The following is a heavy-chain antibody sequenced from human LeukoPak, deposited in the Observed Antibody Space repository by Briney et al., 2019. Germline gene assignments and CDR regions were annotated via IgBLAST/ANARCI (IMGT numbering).Heavy chain of an antibody. J-gene: IGHJ4*02. CDR1: GFTFSSYA. V-gene: IGHV3-30-3*01. CDR2: ISYDGSNK. Sequence: GRSLRLSCAASGFTFSSYAMYWVRQAPGKGLEWVAVISYDGSNKYYADSVKGRFTISRDNSKNTLYLQMNSLRAEDTAVYYCANNFDYWGQGTLVTVSS. CDR3: ANNFDY.